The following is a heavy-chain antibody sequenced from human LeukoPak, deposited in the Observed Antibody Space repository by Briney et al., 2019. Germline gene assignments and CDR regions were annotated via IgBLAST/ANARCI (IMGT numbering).Heavy chain of an antibody. CDR3: ARESGGSIAVAATYRQQLDY. D-gene: IGHD6-19*01. J-gene: IGHJ4*02. Sequence: ASVKVSCKACGYTFTGYYMHWVRQAPGQGLEWMGWINPNSGGTNYAQKFQGRVTMTRDTSISTAYMELSRLRSDDTAVYYCARESGGSIAVAATYRQQLDYLGQGTLVTGYS. V-gene: IGHV1-2*02. CDR2: INPNSGGT. CDR1: GYTFTGYY.